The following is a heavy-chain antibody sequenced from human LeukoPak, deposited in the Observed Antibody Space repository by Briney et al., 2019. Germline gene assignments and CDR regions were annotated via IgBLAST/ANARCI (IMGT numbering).Heavy chain of an antibody. V-gene: IGHV3-48*01. CDR3: ARGTWGSSSAGYFDY. Sequence: PGGSLRLSCAASGFTFSSYSMNWVRQAPGKGLEWVSYISSSSSTIYYADSVKGRFTISRDNAKNSLYLQMNSLRAEDTAVYYCARGTWGSSSAGYFDYWGQGTLVTVSS. D-gene: IGHD6-6*01. CDR1: GFTFSSYS. CDR2: ISSSSSTI. J-gene: IGHJ4*02.